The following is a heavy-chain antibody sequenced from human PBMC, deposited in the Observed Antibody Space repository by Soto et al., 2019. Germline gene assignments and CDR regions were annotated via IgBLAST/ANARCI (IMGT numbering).Heavy chain of an antibody. Sequence: GASVKVSCKASGYTFTNYAVHWVRQAPGQRLEWMGWINAGNGNTRFSQNLQGRVTITRDTSARTVYMELSSLRSEDTAVYYCARGHLAVVPVASWFYYMDVWGQGTTVTVSS. CDR2: INAGNGNT. J-gene: IGHJ6*03. CDR3: ARGHLAVVPVASWFYYMDV. V-gene: IGHV1-3*01. D-gene: IGHD2-2*01. CDR1: GYTFTNYA.